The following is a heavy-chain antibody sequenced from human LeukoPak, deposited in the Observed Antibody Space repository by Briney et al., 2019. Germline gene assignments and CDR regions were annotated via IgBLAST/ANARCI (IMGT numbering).Heavy chain of an antibody. CDR2: IYSGGST. D-gene: IGHD4-17*01. V-gene: IGHV3-53*04. J-gene: IGHJ3*02. CDR1: GFTVSSNY. Sequence: PGGSLRLSCAASGFTVSSNYMSWVRQAPGKGLEWVSVIYSGGSTYYADSVKGRFTISRHNSKNTLYLQMNSLRAEDTAVYYCARHRNDYGDYDAFDIWGQRTMVTVSS. CDR3: ARHRNDYGDYDAFDI.